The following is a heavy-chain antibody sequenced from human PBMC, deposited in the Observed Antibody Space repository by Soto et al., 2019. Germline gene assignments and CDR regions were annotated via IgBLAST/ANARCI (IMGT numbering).Heavy chain of an antibody. J-gene: IGHJ3*01. V-gene: IGHV4-59*01. CDR3: ARKWGGAFDF. CDR2: IYYSGST. Sequence: QVQLQESGPGLVKPSETLSLTFTVSGGSISSYYWSWIRQPPGKGLEWIGYIYYSGSTNYNPSLNSRNTISVDTSKNQFSLKLSSVTAADTAVYYCARKWGGAFDFWGQGTMVTVS. D-gene: IGHD1-26*01. CDR1: GGSISSYY.